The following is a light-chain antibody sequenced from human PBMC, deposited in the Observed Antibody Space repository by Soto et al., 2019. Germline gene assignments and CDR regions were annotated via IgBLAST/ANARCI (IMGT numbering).Light chain of an antibody. Sequence: QLVLTQSPSASASLGASVKLTCTLSSGHSSYAIAWHQQQPEKGPRYLMKLNSDGSHSKGDGIPDRFSGSSSGAERYLTISSLQSEDEADYYCQTGGTGTYVVFGGGTKVTVL. J-gene: IGLJ2*01. CDR3: QTGGTGTYVV. CDR2: LNSDGSH. V-gene: IGLV4-69*01. CDR1: SGHSSYA.